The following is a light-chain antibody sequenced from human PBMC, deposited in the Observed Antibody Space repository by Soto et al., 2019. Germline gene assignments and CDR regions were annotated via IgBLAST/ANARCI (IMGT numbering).Light chain of an antibody. J-gene: IGKJ5*01. Sequence: EIVLRQSPGTLSLSPGERATLSCRASETFSNRYLAWYQQKPGQAPRLLIYGASRRATGIPDRFSGSGSGTDFTLTISRLEPEDFAVYFCQQFGSSFITFGQGTRLEIK. CDR3: QQFGSSFIT. CDR2: GAS. V-gene: IGKV3-20*01. CDR1: ETFSNRY.